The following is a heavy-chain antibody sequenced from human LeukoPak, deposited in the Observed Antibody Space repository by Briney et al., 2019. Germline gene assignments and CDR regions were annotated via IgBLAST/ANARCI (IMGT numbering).Heavy chain of an antibody. V-gene: IGHV3-33*01. J-gene: IGHJ4*02. CDR2: IWHDGGIK. CDR3: ARGDFWSGYYTGLY. D-gene: IGHD3-3*01. CDR1: GFTFSTYG. Sequence: PGGSLTLSCAASGFTFSTYGMHWVRQAPGKGLEWVAVIWHDGGIKYYADSVKGRFTISRDNSKNTLYLQMDSLRDEDTAVYYCARGDFWSGYYTGLYWGQGTLVTVSS.